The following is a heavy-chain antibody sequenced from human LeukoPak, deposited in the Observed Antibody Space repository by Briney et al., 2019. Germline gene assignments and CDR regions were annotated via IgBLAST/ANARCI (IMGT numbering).Heavy chain of an antibody. CDR2: ISGSGGST. J-gene: IGHJ4*02. CDR1: GFTFSSYA. D-gene: IGHD3-3*01. Sequence: GGSLRLSCAASGFTFSSYAMSWVRQAPGKGLEWVSAISGSGGSTYYADSVKGRFTISRDNSKNTLYLQMNSLRAEDTAVYYCAKDQARFLEWLPNFDYWGQGTLVTVSS. V-gene: IGHV3-23*01. CDR3: AKDQARFLEWLPNFDY.